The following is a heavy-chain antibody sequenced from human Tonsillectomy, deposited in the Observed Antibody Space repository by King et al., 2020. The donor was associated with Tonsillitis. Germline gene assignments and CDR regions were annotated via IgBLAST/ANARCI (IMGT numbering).Heavy chain of an antibody. V-gene: IGHV4-31*03. CDR2: IYFSGDT. CDR3: ARGGSHYGLDV. CDR1: GGSISSDGYF. D-gene: IGHD1-26*01. J-gene: IGHJ6*02. Sequence: VQLQESGPGLVKPSQTLSLTCTVSGGSISSDGYFWSWIRQHPGKGLEWIGYIYFSGDTYYNPSLKSRVLISVDTSKNQFSLKLNSVTAAATAVYYCARGGSHYGLDVWGQGTTVIVSS.